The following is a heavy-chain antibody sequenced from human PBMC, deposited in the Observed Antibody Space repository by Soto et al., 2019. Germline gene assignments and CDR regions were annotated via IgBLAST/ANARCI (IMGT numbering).Heavy chain of an antibody. Sequence: GXSVKVSCKASVYTFTCYYIHWVRQAPGQGLEWMGWINPNSVGTNYAQKFQGRVTMTSDTSINTAYMELNGLRSDDTAVYFCARASSLDYWGQGTQVTVSS. D-gene: IGHD3-16*01. CDR3: ARASSLDY. CDR2: INPNSVGT. J-gene: IGHJ4*02. CDR1: VYTFTCYY. V-gene: IGHV1-2*02.